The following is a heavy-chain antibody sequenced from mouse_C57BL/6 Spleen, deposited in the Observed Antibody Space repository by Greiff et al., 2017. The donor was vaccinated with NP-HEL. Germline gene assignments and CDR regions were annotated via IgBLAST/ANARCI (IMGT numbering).Heavy chain of an antibody. CDR2: IYPSDSAT. CDR3: ARRVVGARDY. CDR1: GYTFTSYW. V-gene: IGHV1-61*01. J-gene: IGHJ4*01. Sequence: QVQLQQPGAELVRPGSSVKLSCKASGYTFTSYWMDWVKQRPGQGLEWIGNIYPSDSATHYNQKFKDKATLTVDKASSTAYMQLSSLTSEDSAVYYWARRVVGARDYWGQGTSVTVSS.